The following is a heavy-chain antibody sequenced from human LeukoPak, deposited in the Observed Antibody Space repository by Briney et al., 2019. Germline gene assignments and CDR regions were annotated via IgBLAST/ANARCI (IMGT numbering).Heavy chain of an antibody. CDR3: ARVKGKRPFASVVDY. CDR2: ISAYNGNT. Sequence: GASVKVSCKAAGYTFGNYGIGWVRQAPGQGLEWMGWISAYNGNTNYAQKFQGRVTMTTDTPTSTAYMELRSLRSDDTAVYYCARVKGKRPFASVVDYWGQGTLVTVSS. J-gene: IGHJ4*02. CDR1: GYTFGNYG. D-gene: IGHD3-10*01. V-gene: IGHV1-18*01.